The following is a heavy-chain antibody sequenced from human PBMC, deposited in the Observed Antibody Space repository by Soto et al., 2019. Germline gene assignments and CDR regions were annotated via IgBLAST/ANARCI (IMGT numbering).Heavy chain of an antibody. CDR2: ISSSSSTI. V-gene: IGHV3-48*01. CDR1: GFTFSSYS. D-gene: IGHD6-13*01. Sequence: GGSLRLSCAASGFTFSSYSMNWVRQAPGKGLEWVSYISSSSSTIYYADSVKGRFTISRDNAKNSLYLQMNSLRAEDTAVYYCARSIAAAGTYYYYYYYMDVWGKGTTVTVSS. J-gene: IGHJ6*03. CDR3: ARSIAAAGTYYYYYYYMDV.